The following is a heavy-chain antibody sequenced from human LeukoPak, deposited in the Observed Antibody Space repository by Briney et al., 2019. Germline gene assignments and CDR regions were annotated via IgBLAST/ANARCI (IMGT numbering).Heavy chain of an antibody. CDR3: ARRGTAFPYYYYYMDV. CDR1: GGSFSGYY. D-gene: IGHD3-16*01. Sequence: PSETLSLTCAVYGGSFSGYYWSWIRQPPGKGLEWIGEINHSGSTNYNPSLKSRVTISVDTSKNQFSLKLSSVTAADTAVYYCARRGTAFPYYYYYMDVWGKGTTVTISS. V-gene: IGHV4-34*01. CDR2: INHSGST. J-gene: IGHJ6*03.